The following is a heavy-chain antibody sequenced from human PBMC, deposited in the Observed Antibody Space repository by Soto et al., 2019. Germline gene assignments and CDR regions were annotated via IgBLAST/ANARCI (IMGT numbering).Heavy chain of an antibody. V-gene: IGHV3-23*01. CDR3: AKGILFRAVAGIYFDY. Sequence: GGSLRLSCAASGLTFSSYAMSWVRQAPGKGLEWVSAISGSGGSTYYADSVKGRFTISRDNSKNTLYLQMNSLRAEDTAVYYCAKGILFRAVAGIYFDYWGQGTLVTVSA. CDR2: ISGSGGST. J-gene: IGHJ4*02. CDR1: GLTFSSYA. D-gene: IGHD6-19*01.